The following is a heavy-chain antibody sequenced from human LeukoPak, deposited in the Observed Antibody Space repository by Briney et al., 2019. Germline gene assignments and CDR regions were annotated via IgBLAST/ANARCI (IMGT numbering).Heavy chain of an antibody. CDR2: ISTHNGNT. J-gene: IGHJ4*02. CDR3: ARGSYGDPFYFDY. V-gene: IGHV1-18*04. CDR1: GYTFTGYY. Sequence: GASVKVSCKASGYTFTGYYMHWVRQAPGRGLEWMGWISTHNGNTNYAQKVQGRVTMTTDTSTNTAYMEVRSLRSDDTAVYYCARGSYGDPFYFDYWGQGTLVTVSS. D-gene: IGHD4-17*01.